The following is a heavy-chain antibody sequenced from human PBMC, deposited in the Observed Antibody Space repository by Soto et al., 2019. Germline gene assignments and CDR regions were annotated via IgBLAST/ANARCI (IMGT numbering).Heavy chain of an antibody. V-gene: IGHV3-21*01. CDR2: ISSSSSYI. CDR3: ARDPYYDIVTGYTNYYGMDV. D-gene: IGHD3-9*01. Sequence: EVQLVESGGGLVKPGGSLRLSCAASGFTFSSYSMNWVRQAPGKGLEWVSSISSSSSYIYYADSVKGRFTISRDNAKNSRYLQMNSLIAEDKAVYYCARDPYYDIVTGYTNYYGMDVWGQGTTVTVSS. J-gene: IGHJ6*02. CDR1: GFTFSSYS.